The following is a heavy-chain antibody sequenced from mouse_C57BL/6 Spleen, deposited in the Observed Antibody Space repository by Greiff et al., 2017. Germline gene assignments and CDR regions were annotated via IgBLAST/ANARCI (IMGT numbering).Heavy chain of an antibody. CDR2: IYPSDSET. D-gene: IGHD1-1*01. CDR3: ARNYGSSYLYWYFDV. Sequence: VQLQQPGAELVRPGSSVKLSCKASGYTFTSYWMDWVKQRPGQGLEWIGNIYPSDSETHYNQKFKDKATLTVDKSSSTAYMQLSSLTSEDSAVYYCARNYGSSYLYWYFDVWGTGTTVTVSS. V-gene: IGHV1-61*01. J-gene: IGHJ1*03. CDR1: GYTFTSYW.